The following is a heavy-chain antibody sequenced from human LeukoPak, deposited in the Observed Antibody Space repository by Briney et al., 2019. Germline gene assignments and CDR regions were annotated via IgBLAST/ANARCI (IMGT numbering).Heavy chain of an antibody. CDR1: GGTFSSYA. CDR2: IIPIFGTA. CDR3: ARGRFLEWYPTQNYFDY. J-gene: IGHJ4*02. Sequence: SSVKVSCKASGGTFSSYAISWVRQAPGQGLEWMGGIIPIFGTANYAQKFQGRVTITADESTSIAYMELSSLRSEDTAVYYCARGRFLEWYPTQNYFDYWGQGTLVTVSS. V-gene: IGHV1-69*01. D-gene: IGHD3-3*01.